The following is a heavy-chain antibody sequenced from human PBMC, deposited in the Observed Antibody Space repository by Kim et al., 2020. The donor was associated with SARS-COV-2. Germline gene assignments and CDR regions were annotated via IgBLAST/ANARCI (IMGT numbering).Heavy chain of an antibody. CDR3: LLEGNERDY. D-gene: IGHD1-1*01. J-gene: IGHJ4*02. V-gene: IGHV3-30*02. Sequence: SNKYYADSVKGRFTISRDNSKNTLYLQMNSLRAEDTAVYYCLLEGNERDYWGQGTLVTVSS. CDR2: SNK.